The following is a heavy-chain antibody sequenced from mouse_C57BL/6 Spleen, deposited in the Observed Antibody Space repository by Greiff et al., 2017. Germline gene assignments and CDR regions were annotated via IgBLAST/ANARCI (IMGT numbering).Heavy chain of an antibody. Sequence: VQLQQSVAELVRPGASVKLSCTASGFNIKNTYMHWVKQRPDQGLEWIGRIDPANGNTKYAPKCQGKATITADTSSDTDYLQLSSLTSEDTAIYYCARNDGSSPWYFDVWGTGTTVTVAS. CDR3: ARNDGSSPWYFDV. V-gene: IGHV14-3*01. CDR2: IDPANGNT. D-gene: IGHD1-1*01. CDR1: GFNIKNTY. J-gene: IGHJ1*03.